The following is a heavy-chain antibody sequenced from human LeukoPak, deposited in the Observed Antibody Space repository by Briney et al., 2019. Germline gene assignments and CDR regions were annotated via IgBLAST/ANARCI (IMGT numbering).Heavy chain of an antibody. CDR1: GGSISYYY. D-gene: IGHD6-19*01. CDR3: ARHTYNSGWYYFDY. Sequence: SETLSLTCTISGGSISYYYWSWIRQPPGKGLEWIGYVYHSGSTNYNPSLKSRVTISVDTSKKQFSLRLSSVTAADTAVYYCARHTYNSGWYYFDYWGQGTLVTVSS. CDR2: VYHSGST. V-gene: IGHV4-59*08. J-gene: IGHJ4*02.